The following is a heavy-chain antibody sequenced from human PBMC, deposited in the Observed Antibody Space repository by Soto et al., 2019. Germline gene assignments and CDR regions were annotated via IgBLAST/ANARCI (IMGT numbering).Heavy chain of an antibody. V-gene: IGHV4-34*01. Sequence: SETLSLTCAVYGGSFSGYYWSWILQPPGKGLEWIGEINHSGSTNYNPSLKSRVTISVDTSKNQFSLKLGSVTAADTAVYYCARGVLITMVRGVIPYNWFDPWGQGTLVTVSS. J-gene: IGHJ5*02. CDR3: ARGVLITMVRGVIPYNWFDP. D-gene: IGHD3-10*01. CDR2: INHSGST. CDR1: GGSFSGYY.